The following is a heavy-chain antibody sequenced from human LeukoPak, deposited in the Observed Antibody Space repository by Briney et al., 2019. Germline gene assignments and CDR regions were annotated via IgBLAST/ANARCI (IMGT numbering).Heavy chain of an antibody. CDR2: IYYSGSH. J-gene: IGHJ5*02. D-gene: IGHD3-16*01. CDR1: GGSISSYY. Sequence: SETLSLTCTVAGGSISSYYWSWIRQPPGKGLEWIGYIYYSGSHNYNPSLKTRVPNSVDTSKNQFFLKLSAVTAADTGVYYGARGGGKWFDPWGQGTLVTVSS. CDR3: ARGGGKWFDP. V-gene: IGHV4-59*01.